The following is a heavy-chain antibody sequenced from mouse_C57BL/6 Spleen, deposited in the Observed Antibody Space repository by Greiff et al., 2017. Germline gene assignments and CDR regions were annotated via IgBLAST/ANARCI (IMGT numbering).Heavy chain of an antibody. Sequence: EVKLVESGGGLVKPGGSLKLSCAASGFTFSSYAMSWVRQTPEKRLEWVATISDGGSYTYYPDNVKGRFTISRDNAKNNLYLQMSHLKSEDTAMYYCARVNYGSSYDYAMDYWGQGTSVTVSS. V-gene: IGHV5-4*03. CDR1: GFTFSSYA. CDR3: ARVNYGSSYDYAMDY. CDR2: ISDGGSYT. D-gene: IGHD1-1*01. J-gene: IGHJ4*01.